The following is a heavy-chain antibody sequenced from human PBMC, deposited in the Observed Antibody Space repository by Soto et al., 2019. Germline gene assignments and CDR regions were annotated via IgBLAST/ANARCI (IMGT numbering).Heavy chain of an antibody. J-gene: IGHJ2*01. CDR2: ISAYNGNT. CDR1: GFTFGTYA. D-gene: IGHD3-3*01. Sequence: QVQLVQSGAEVKEPGASVKVSCKASGFTFGTYAFDWVRQAPGQGLEWMGWISAYNGNTDYAQKFQGRVTLTTDTSTSTAYMELRSLRSDDTAVYYCAREARVDPSANPGHYWYFDLWGRGTLVTVSS. V-gene: IGHV1-18*01. CDR3: AREARVDPSANPGHYWYFDL.